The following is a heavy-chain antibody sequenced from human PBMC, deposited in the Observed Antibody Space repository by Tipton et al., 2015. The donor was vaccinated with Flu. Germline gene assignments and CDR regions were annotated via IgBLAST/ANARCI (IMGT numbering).Heavy chain of an antibody. CDR1: GYSFTSYW. V-gene: IGHV5-51*03. J-gene: IGHJ6*02. CDR2: IYPGDSDT. D-gene: IGHD6-19*01. CDR3: ARMVSSGWAYYYYYYGMDV. Sequence: QLVQSGAEVKKPGESLKISCKGSGYSFTSYWIGWVRQMPGKGLEWMGIIYPGDSDTRYSPSFQGQVTISADKSISTAYLQWSSPKASDTAMYYCARMVSSGWAYYYYYYGMDVWGQGTTVTVSS.